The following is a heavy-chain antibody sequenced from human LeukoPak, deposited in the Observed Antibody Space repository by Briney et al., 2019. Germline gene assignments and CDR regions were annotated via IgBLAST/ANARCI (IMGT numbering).Heavy chain of an antibody. CDR2: INPNSGGT. CDR1: GYTFTGYY. V-gene: IGHV1-2*06. D-gene: IGHD5-18*01. J-gene: IGHJ5*02. CDR3: ARGLEDTAMVTSHR. Sequence: ASVKVSCKASGYTFTGYYMHWVRQAPGQGLEWMGRINPNSGGTNYAQKFQGRVTMTRDTSISTAYMELSRLRSDDTAVYYCARGLEDTAMVTSHRWGQGTLVTVSP.